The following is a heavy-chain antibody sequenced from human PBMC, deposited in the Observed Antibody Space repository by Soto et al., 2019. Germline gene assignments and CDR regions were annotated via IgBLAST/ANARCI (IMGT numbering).Heavy chain of an antibody. D-gene: IGHD4-17*01. CDR1: GFTFSSYW. V-gene: IGHV3-7*01. J-gene: IGHJ4*02. CDR2: IKQDGSEK. CDR3: AHTPPAPYGDYEDYFDY. Sequence: PGGSLRLSCAASGFTFSSYWMSWVRQAPGKGLEWVANIKQDGSEKYYVDSVKGRFTISRDNAKNSLYLQMNSLRAEDTAVYYCAHTPPAPYGDYEDYFDYWGQGTLVTVSS.